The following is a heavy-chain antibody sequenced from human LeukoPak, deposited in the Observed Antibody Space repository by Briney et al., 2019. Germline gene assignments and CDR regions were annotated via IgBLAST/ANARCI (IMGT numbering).Heavy chain of an antibody. CDR3: ARTAYYDISTGYPYYFDY. CDR2: ISSSSSTI. D-gene: IGHD3-9*01. Sequence: GSLRLSCAASGFTFSRYIMNWVRQAPGKGLEWLSYISSSSSTIDYADSVKGRLTTSRDNAKNSLYLQMNSLRDEDTAVYYCARTAYYDISTGYPYYFDYWGQGTLVTVSS. CDR1: GFTFSRYI. V-gene: IGHV3-48*02. J-gene: IGHJ4*02.